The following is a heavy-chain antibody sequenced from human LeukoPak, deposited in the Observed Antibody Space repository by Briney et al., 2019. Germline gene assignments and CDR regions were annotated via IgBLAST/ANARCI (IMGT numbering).Heavy chain of an antibody. V-gene: IGHV3-23*01. CDR1: GFTFSTYA. Sequence: AGGSLRLSCAASGFTFSTYAMSWVRQAPGKGLEWVSLISAGGDATHYADSVKGRFTISRDNSKNTLYLQMNDLRAEDTAVYYCVNDYDSSGYYEGYWGRGTLVTVSS. CDR3: VNDYDSSGYYEGY. CDR2: ISAGGDAT. J-gene: IGHJ4*02. D-gene: IGHD3-22*01.